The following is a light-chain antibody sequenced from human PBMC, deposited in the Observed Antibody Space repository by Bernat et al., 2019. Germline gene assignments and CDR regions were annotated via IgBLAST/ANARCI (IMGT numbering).Light chain of an antibody. CDR3: MQGTHWPWS. J-gene: IGKJ1*01. CDR1: QSLVKSDGNTY. CDR2: KVS. V-gene: IGKV2-30*01. Sequence: DVVMTQSPLSLPVTLGQPASISCRPDQSLVKSDGNTYLNWLQQRPGQSPRRLIYKVSDRDSGVPDRFSGSGSGTDFTLIISRVEAEDVGVYYCMQGTHWPWSFGQGTKVEI.